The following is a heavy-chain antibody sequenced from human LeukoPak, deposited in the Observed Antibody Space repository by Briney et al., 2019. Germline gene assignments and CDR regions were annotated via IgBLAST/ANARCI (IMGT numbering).Heavy chain of an antibody. CDR3: ARGPPLSQLLLAAQLDC. J-gene: IGHJ4*02. D-gene: IGHD2-2*01. Sequence: ASVKVSCKASGYTFTGYYMHWVRQAPGQGLEWMGWINPNSSGTNYAQKFQGRVTMTRDTSISTAYMELSRLRSDDTAVYYCARGPPLSQLLLAAQLDCWGQGTLVTVSS. CDR1: GYTFTGYY. CDR2: INPNSSGT. V-gene: IGHV1-2*02.